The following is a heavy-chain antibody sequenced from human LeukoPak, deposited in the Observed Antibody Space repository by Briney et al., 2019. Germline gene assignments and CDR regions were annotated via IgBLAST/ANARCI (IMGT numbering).Heavy chain of an antibody. Sequence: SETLSLTCAVYGASLNGHYGSWIRQPPGKGLEWIGEGSDVGGTKYNPSLKSRVTISADTSKNQFSLKLSSVTAADTAVYYCARKRDTNTAMVSGWFDPWGQGTLVTVSS. J-gene: IGHJ5*02. CDR2: GSDVGGT. D-gene: IGHD5-18*01. V-gene: IGHV4-34*01. CDR3: ARKRDTNTAMVSGWFDP. CDR1: GASLNGHY.